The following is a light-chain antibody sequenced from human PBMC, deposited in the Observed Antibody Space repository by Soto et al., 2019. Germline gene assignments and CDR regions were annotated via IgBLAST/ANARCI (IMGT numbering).Light chain of an antibody. J-gene: IGKJ4*01. CDR1: QSIKTW. CDR2: KAS. CDR3: QQYSSYSWLS. V-gene: IGKV1-5*03. Sequence: DIQLTQSPSTVSASVGDRVTITCRASQSIKTWLAWYQQKPGEAPKLLIYKASTLGSGVPSRFSGSASGTEFTLTINSLQPDDFAMYYCQQYSSYSWLSFGGGTKVDI.